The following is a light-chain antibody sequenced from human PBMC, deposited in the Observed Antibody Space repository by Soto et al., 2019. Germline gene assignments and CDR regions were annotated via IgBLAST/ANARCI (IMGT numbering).Light chain of an antibody. CDR1: SSDIGGYNS. CDR3: SSSAGIYHYLV. Sequence: QSVLTQRPSASGSPGQSVTISCTGTSSDIGGYNSVSWYQQHPGKAPRLMIYEVNKRPSGVPDRFSGSKSGYTASLTVSGLQTEDEAFYYCSSSAGIYHYLVFGGGTQLTVL. CDR2: EVN. J-gene: IGLJ3*02. V-gene: IGLV2-8*01.